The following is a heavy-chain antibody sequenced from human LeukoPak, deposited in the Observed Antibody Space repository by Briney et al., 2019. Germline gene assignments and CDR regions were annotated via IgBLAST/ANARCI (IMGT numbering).Heavy chain of an antibody. V-gene: IGHV3-49*04. CDR3: TYSSSWYDAFDI. J-gene: IGHJ3*02. Sequence: GRSLRLSCTASGFTFGDYAMSWVRQAPGEGLEWVGFIRSKAYGGTTEYAASVKGRFTISRDDSKSIAYLQMNSLKTEDTAVYYCTYSSSWYDAFDIWGQGTMVTVSS. D-gene: IGHD6-13*01. CDR1: GFTFGDYA. CDR2: IRSKAYGGTT.